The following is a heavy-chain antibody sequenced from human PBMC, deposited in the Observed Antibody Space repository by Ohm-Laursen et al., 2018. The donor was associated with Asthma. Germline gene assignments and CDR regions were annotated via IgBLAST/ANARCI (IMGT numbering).Heavy chain of an antibody. CDR2: ISYDGSNK. CDR3: ARDRSDSSGWYGSLFDY. D-gene: IGHD6-19*01. Sequence: SLRLSCAAPGFTFSSYAMHWLRQAPGKGLEWVAVISYDGSNKYYADSVKGRFTISRDNSKNTLYLQMNSLRAEDTAVYFCARDRSDSSGWYGSLFDYWGQGTLVNVSS. V-gene: IGHV3-30-3*01. CDR1: GFTFSSYA. J-gene: IGHJ4*02.